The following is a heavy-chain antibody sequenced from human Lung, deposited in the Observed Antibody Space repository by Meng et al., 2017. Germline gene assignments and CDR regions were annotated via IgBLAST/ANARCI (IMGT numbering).Heavy chain of an antibody. Sequence: QVQLQQGGAGLLKPSETLSLTCLVAGGSFSDYYWSWIRQPPGKGLEWIGEINHSGSTNYNPSLESRATISVDTSQNNLSLKLSSVTAADSAVYYCARGPTTMAHDFDYWGQGTLVTVSS. V-gene: IGHV4-34*01. D-gene: IGHD4-11*01. CDR1: GGSFSDYY. J-gene: IGHJ4*02. CDR2: INHSGST. CDR3: ARGPTTMAHDFDY.